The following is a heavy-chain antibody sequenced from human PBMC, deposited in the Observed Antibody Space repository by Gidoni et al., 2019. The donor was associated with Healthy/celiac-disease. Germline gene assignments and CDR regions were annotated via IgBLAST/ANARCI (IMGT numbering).Heavy chain of an antibody. CDR3: ARGDRVSMIRGVRGWFDP. Sequence: QVQLQQWGAGLLKPSGPLSPPCPAYGGSFRGYYWSWIRQPPGKGLEWIGEINRSGSTNYNPSLKSRVTISVDTSKSQFSLKLSSVTAADTAVYYCARGDRVSMIRGVRGWFDPWGQGTLVTVSS. D-gene: IGHD3-10*01. CDR2: INRSGST. V-gene: IGHV4-34*01. CDR1: GGSFRGYY. J-gene: IGHJ5*02.